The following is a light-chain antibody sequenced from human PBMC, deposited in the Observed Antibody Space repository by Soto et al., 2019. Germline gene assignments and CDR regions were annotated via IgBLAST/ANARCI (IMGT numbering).Light chain of an antibody. J-gene: IGLJ2*01. V-gene: IGLV2-14*01. CDR3: ASYAGTYTV. Sequence: QSALTQPASVSGSPGQSITISCTGTSSDVGRYNHVSWYQQHPGKAPKVIIYEVNNRPSGVSARFSGSKSGKTASLTISGLQAEDEADYYCASYAGTYTVFGGGTQLTVL. CDR1: SSDVGRYNH. CDR2: EVN.